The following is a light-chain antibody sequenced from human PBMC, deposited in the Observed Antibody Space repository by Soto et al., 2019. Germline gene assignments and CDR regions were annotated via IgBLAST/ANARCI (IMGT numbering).Light chain of an antibody. V-gene: IGLV3-21*02. CDR2: EDS. CDR1: NIGSKS. CDR3: QVWDSSSDHLWV. Sequence: SYELTQPPSVSVAPGQTARITCGGNNIGSKSVHWYQQKPGQAPVLVVYEDSDRPSGIPERFSGSNAGNTATLTIRRVEAGDEADYYCQVWDSSSDHLWVFGGGTKLTVL. J-gene: IGLJ3*02.